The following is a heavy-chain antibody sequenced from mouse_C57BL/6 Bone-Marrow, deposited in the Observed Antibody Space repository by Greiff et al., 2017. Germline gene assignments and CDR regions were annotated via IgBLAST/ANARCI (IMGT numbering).Heavy chain of an antibody. D-gene: IGHD1-1*01. J-gene: IGHJ3*01. CDR1: GYTFTSYG. CDR3: ARSNYYGSSYRFAY. CDR2: IYPRSGNT. V-gene: IGHV1-81*01. Sequence: QVQLKESGAELARPGASVKLSCKASGYTFTSYGISWVKQRTGQGLEWIGEIYPRSGNTYYNEKFKGKATQTADKSSSTAYMELRSLTSEDSAVYFCARSNYYGSSYRFAYWGQGTLVTVSA.